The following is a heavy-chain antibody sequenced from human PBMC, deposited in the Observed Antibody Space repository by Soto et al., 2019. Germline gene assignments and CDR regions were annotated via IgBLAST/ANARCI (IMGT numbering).Heavy chain of an antibody. CDR1: GGSISSYY. D-gene: IGHD2-15*01. J-gene: IGHJ6*03. V-gene: IGHV4-59*08. CDR2: IYYSGST. Sequence: SETLSLTCTVSGGSISSYYWSWIRQPPGKGLEWIGYIYYSGSTNYNPSLKSRVTISVDTSKNQFSLKLSSVTAADTAVYYCARLGVDRSGGSSNYYYYYMDVWGKGTTVTVSS. CDR3: ARLGVDRSGGSSNYYYYYMDV.